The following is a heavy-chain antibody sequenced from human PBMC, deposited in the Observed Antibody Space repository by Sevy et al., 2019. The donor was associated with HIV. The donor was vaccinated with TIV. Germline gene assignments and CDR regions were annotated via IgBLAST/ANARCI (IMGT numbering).Heavy chain of an antibody. CDR3: SRDMYYYDTSGYYQYFDY. V-gene: IGHV3-7*01. CDR1: GFTFSNYW. Sequence: GGSLRLSCAAPGFTFSNYWMSWVRQAPGKGLEWVANIKQDGSEKFYVDSVKGRFTISRDNAKNSLYLQMNTLRAEDTAVYYCSRDMYYYDTSGYYQYFDYWGQGTLVTVSS. D-gene: IGHD3-22*01. J-gene: IGHJ4*02. CDR2: IKQDGSEK.